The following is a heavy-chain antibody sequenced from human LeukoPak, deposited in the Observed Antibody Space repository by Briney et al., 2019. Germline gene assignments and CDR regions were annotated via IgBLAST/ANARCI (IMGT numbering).Heavy chain of an antibody. CDR1: GYTFTSSD. J-gene: IGHJ4*02. D-gene: IGHD3-9*01. V-gene: IGHV1-8*01. Sequence: ASVKVSCKASGYTFTSSDINWVRQATGQGLEWMGWMNPNSGNTGYAQKFQGRVTMTRNTSISTAYMELSSLRSEDTAVYYCARGYRDYDILTGYAYWGQGTLVTVSS. CDR2: MNPNSGNT. CDR3: ARGYRDYDILTGYAY.